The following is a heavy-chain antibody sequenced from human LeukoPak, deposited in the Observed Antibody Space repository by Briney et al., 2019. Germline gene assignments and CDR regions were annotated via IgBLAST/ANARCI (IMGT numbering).Heavy chain of an antibody. J-gene: IGHJ6*02. CDR3: ATFWGSLESDYLRDAMDV. Sequence: GGSLRLSCAASGFTFTGYWMSWVRQAPGKGLEWVANIKQDRSEKYYVDSVKGRFTISRGNAKNSLYLQMNSLRAEDTAVYYCATFWGSLESDYLRDAMDVWGQGTTVTVSS. D-gene: IGHD4-17*01. CDR1: GFTFTGYW. V-gene: IGHV3-7*01. CDR2: IKQDRSEK.